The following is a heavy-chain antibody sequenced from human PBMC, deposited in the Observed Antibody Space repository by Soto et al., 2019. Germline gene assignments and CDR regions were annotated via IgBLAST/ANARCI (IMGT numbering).Heavy chain of an antibody. V-gene: IGHV3-64*01. J-gene: IGHJ4*02. CDR1: GFTFSSYA. CDR3: AREKAPNNDFWSFLYFDY. D-gene: IGHD3-3*01. CDR2: ISSNGGST. Sequence: GGSLRLSCAASGFTFSSYAMHWVRQAPGKGLEYVSAISSNGGSTYYANSVKGRVTISRDNSKNTLYLQMGSLRAEDMAVYYCAREKAPNNDFWSFLYFDYWGQGTLVTVSS.